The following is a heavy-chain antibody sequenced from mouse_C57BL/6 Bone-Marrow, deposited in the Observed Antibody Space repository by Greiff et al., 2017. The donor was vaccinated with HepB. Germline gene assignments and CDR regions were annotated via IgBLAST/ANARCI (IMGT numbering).Heavy chain of an antibody. CDR3: ARRYYYGRSYAYWYFDV. CDR1: GFTFSSYG. Sequence: EVQLVESGGDLVKPGGSLKLSCAASGFTFSSYGMSWVRQTPDKRLEWVATISSGGSYTYYPDSVKGRFTISRDNATNTLYLQMSSLKSEDTAMYYCARRYYYGRSYAYWYFDVWGTGTTVTVSS. V-gene: IGHV5-6*01. J-gene: IGHJ1*03. CDR2: ISSGGSYT. D-gene: IGHD1-1*01.